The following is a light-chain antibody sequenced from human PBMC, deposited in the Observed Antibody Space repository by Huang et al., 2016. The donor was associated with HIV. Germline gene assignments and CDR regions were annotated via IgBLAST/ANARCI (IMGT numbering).Light chain of an antibody. CDR1: QRISTY. J-gene: IGKJ2*01. CDR3: QQRNNWPPTYT. V-gene: IGKV3-11*01. Sequence: DIVLTQSPASLSLSPGERATLSCRASQRISTYLAWYQQKPGQSPRLLIYDASKRATGTPARFRGSGSETDFTLTINNLEPEDSAVYYCQQRNNWPPTYTFGQGTKLEIK. CDR2: DAS.